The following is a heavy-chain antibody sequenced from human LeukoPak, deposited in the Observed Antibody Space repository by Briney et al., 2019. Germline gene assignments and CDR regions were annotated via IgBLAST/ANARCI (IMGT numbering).Heavy chain of an antibody. Sequence: APVKVSCKASGYTFTGYYMHWVRQAPGQGLEWMGWINPNSGGTNYAQKFQGRVTMTRDTSISTAYMELSRLRSDDTAVYYCARVYYDYVWGSYRYTVYYFDYWGQGTLVTVSS. D-gene: IGHD3-16*02. CDR1: GYTFTGYY. V-gene: IGHV1-2*02. CDR3: ARVYYDYVWGSYRYTVYYFDY. CDR2: INPNSGGT. J-gene: IGHJ4*02.